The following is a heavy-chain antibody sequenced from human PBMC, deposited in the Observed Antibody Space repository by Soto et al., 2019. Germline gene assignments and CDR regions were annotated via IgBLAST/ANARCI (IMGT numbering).Heavy chain of an antibody. D-gene: IGHD7-27*01. CDR3: VKDAWGYYFNGMDV. J-gene: IGHJ6*02. V-gene: IGHV3-23*01. CDR2: ISGSGGST. CDR1: GFPFSSYV. Sequence: EVQLLESGGGLVQPGGSLRLSCAASGFPFSSYVMSWVRQAPGKGLVWVSAISGSGGSTYYVDSGKGRFTISRDNSKNTLFLQMNSLRAEDTALYYCVKDAWGYYFNGMDVWGQGTTVTVSS.